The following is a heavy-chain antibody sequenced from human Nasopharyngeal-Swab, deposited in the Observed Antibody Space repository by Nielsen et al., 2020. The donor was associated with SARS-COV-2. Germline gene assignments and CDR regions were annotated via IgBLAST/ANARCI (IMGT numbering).Heavy chain of an antibody. V-gene: IGHV4-61*02. CDR2: IYSSGNA. D-gene: IGHD5-18*01. J-gene: IGHJ1*01. CDR3: TRPLVGNGYSYNF. CDR1: GGSISSGGYF. Sequence: SETLSLTCTVSGGSISSGGYFWSWVRRPAGKGLEWIGRIYSSGNANYNPSLKSRVTMSLDTSSNQFSLKLSSVTAADTAVYYCTRPLVGNGYSYNFWGQGTLVTVSS.